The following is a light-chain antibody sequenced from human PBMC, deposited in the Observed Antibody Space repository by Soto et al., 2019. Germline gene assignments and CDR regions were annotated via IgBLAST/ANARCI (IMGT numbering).Light chain of an antibody. V-gene: IGLV2-14*03. CDR1: SSDVGGYDY. J-gene: IGLJ3*02. Sequence: QSALTQPASVSGSPGQSITISCTGGSSDVGGYDYVSWYQQHPGKAPRVIIYDVNNRPSGVSNRFSGSKSGNTASLTISGLQAEDEADYYCNSYTSSGTVVFGGGTKLTVL. CDR3: NSYTSSGTVV. CDR2: DVN.